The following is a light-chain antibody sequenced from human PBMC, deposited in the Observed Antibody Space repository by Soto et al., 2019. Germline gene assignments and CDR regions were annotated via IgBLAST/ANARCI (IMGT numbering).Light chain of an antibody. CDR1: SGDVGAYNF. CDR3: SSYTSSRTLYV. V-gene: IGLV2-14*01. Sequence: QSALTQPASVSGSPGQSITISCAGTSGDVGAYNFVSWYQQHPGKAPKLMLYDVSKRPSGVSERFSASKSGNTASLTISGLQAEDEADYYCSSYTSSRTLYVFGTGTQLTVL. CDR2: DVS. J-gene: IGLJ1*01.